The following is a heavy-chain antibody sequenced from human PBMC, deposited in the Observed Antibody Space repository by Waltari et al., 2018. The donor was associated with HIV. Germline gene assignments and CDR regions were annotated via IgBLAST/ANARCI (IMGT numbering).Heavy chain of an antibody. CDR3: TTLWYSYDSTDY. V-gene: IGHV3-15*01. CDR2: IKSGAEGGTT. CDR1: GITFRNAW. J-gene: IGHJ4*02. Sequence: EVQLVESGGGLVKPGGSLRLSCAASGITFRNAWMSWVRQAPGKGLEWVGRIKSGAEGGTTDYAAAGKGRFTIARDDSKHTLYLQMDSLKTEDTAVYYCTTLWYSYDSTDYWGQGTLVTVSS. D-gene: IGHD3-22*01.